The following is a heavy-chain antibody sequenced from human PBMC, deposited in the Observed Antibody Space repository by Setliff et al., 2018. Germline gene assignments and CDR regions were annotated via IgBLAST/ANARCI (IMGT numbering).Heavy chain of an antibody. CDR2: IYIGGSA. J-gene: IGHJ6*03. Sequence: PSETLSLTCTVSGGSISSYYWSWIRQPAGKGLEWIGHIYIGGSANYNPSLKSRVTMSIDTSKNQFSLKLNSGTAADMAVYYCAREQWLDPPGYYYMDVWAKVTTVTVSS. V-gene: IGHV4-4*07. CDR1: GGSISSYY. D-gene: IGHD6-19*01. CDR3: AREQWLDPPGYYYMDV.